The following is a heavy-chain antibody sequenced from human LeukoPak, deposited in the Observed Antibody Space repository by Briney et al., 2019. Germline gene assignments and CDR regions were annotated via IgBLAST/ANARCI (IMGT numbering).Heavy chain of an antibody. CDR3: AKDFDS. J-gene: IGHJ5*01. CDR1: GFTFDDYA. CDR2: ISWNSGSI. V-gene: IGHV3-9*01. Sequence: PGGSLRLSCAAYGFTFDDYAMHWVRQAPGKGLEWVSGISWNSGSIGYADSVKGRFTISRDNAKNSLYLQMNSLRAEDTALYYCAKDFDSWGQGTLVTVSS.